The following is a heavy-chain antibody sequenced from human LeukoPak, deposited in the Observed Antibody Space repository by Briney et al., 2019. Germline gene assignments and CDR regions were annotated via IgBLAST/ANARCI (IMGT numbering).Heavy chain of an antibody. D-gene: IGHD3-10*02. J-gene: IGHJ4*02. V-gene: IGHV3-21*01. Sequence: PGGSLRLSCAASGFTFSSYSMNWVRQAPGKGLEWVSSISSSSIYIYYADSVKGRFTISRDNSKNTLYLQMNNLRVEDTAVYYCAILSVPGDYFDYWGQGTLVTVSS. CDR3: AILSVPGDYFDY. CDR1: GFTFSSYS. CDR2: ISSSSIYI.